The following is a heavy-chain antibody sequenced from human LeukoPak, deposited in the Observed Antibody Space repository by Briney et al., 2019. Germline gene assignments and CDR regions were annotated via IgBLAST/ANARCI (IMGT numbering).Heavy chain of an antibody. D-gene: IGHD2-15*01. Sequence: ASVKVSCKASGYTFTAYYVHWVRQAPGQGLEWMGWINPNSGGTNYAQKFQGRVTMTRDTSISTAYMELSRLGSDDTAVYYCARDGGYCSGGSCYSGTITPLDYWGQGTLVTVSS. J-gene: IGHJ4*02. CDR3: ARDGGYCSGGSCYSGTITPLDY. CDR1: GYTFTAYY. CDR2: INPNSGGT. V-gene: IGHV1-2*02.